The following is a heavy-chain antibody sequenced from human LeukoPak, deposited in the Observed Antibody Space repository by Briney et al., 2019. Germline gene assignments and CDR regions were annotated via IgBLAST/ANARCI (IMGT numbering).Heavy chain of an antibody. V-gene: IGHV4-30-2*01. CDR2: IYHSGST. D-gene: IGHD2-8*01. CDR1: GGSISSGGYY. J-gene: IGHJ4*02. Sequence: SQTLSLTCTVSGGSISSGGYYWSWLRQPPGKGLEWIGYIYHSGSTYYNPSLKSRVTISVDRSKNQFSLKLSSVTDADTAVYYCARDAMNAIQSGGYFDYWGQGTLVTVSS. CDR3: ARDAMNAIQSGGYFDY.